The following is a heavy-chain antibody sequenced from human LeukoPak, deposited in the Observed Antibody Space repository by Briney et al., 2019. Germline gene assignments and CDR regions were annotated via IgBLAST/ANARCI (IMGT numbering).Heavy chain of an antibody. CDR1: GGSISSGSYY. Sequence: SETLSLTCTVSGGSISSGSYYWSWIRQPAGKGLEWIGRIHTSGSTNYNPSLKSRVTIPVDTSKNQFSLKLSSVTAADTAVYYCARFSGMGNFDYWGQGTLVTVSS. V-gene: IGHV4-61*02. CDR3: ARFSGMGNFDY. D-gene: IGHD1-14*01. CDR2: IHTSGST. J-gene: IGHJ4*02.